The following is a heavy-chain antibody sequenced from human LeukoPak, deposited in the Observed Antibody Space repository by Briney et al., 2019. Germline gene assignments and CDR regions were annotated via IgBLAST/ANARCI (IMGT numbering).Heavy chain of an antibody. CDR2: ISYDGSNK. Sequence: GGSLRLSCAASGFTFSSYAMHWVRQAPGKGLEWVAVISYDGSNKYYADSVKGRFTISRDNSKNTLYLQMNSLRAEDTAVYYCAKEDQGKIVVVPAAIDYWGQGTLVTVSS. V-gene: IGHV3-30-3*01. CDR1: GFTFSSYA. D-gene: IGHD2-2*01. J-gene: IGHJ4*02. CDR3: AKEDQGKIVVVPAAIDY.